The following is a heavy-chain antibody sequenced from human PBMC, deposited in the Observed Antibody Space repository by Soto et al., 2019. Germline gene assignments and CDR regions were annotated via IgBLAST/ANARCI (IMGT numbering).Heavy chain of an antibody. Sequence: SDTLSLTCTVSGGSLTTYYWSWIRQPPGKGLEWIGNIYYSGSTTYEPSLKSRVTISVDTSKNQFSLKLTSVTAADTAVYYCARDLIYCSGGSCYSSGWFDPWGQGTLVTVSS. D-gene: IGHD2-15*01. CDR1: GGSLTTYY. CDR2: IYYSGST. CDR3: ARDLIYCSGGSCYSSGWFDP. J-gene: IGHJ5*02. V-gene: IGHV4-59*01.